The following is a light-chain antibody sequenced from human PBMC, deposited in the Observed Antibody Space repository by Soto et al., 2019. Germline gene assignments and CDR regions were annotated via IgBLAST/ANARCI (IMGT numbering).Light chain of an antibody. CDR2: DAS. J-gene: IGKJ4*01. CDR1: QSVSSY. Sequence: EIVLTQSPATLSLSPEERATLSCWASQSVSSYLAWYQQKPGQAPRLLIYDASNRATDVPPRFRGSGSGTDFILTISSLEPEDFAVYYCQQRSSWPLTFGGGTKVEI. V-gene: IGKV3-11*01. CDR3: QQRSSWPLT.